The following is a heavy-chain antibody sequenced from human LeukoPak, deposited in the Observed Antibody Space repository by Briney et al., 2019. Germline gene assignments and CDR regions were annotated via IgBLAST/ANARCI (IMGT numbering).Heavy chain of an antibody. Sequence: GGSLRLSCVVSGISLSNYAMTWVRQAPGTGLEWVATINQDGSAEYYVDSVKGRFTMSRDNAKNSVYLQMDSLRAEETALYYCARSVGASNNYFYYGMDVWGQGTTVTVSS. D-gene: IGHD1-26*01. CDR3: ARSVGASNNYFYYGMDV. V-gene: IGHV3-7*01. CDR2: INQDGSAE. J-gene: IGHJ6*02. CDR1: GISLSNYA.